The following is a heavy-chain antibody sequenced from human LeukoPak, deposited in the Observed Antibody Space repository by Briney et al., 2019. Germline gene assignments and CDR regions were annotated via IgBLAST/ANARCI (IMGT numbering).Heavy chain of an antibody. Sequence: SETQSLTCTLSNYSISTEYYWGWIRQPPGKGLGWIETMYHRGSTYYNPSINNRLTLSVDTSKNQYSMKLSSVTAAGTAVYYCARYGVWGNYRAFDYWGEGTLVTVSS. D-gene: IGHD3-16*02. CDR3: ARYGVWGNYRAFDY. V-gene: IGHV4-38-2*02. CDR2: MYHRGST. CDR1: NYSISTEYY. J-gene: IGHJ4*02.